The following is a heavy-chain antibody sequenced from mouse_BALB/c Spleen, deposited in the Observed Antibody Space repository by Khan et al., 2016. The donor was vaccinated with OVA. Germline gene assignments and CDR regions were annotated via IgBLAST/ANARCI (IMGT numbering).Heavy chain of an antibody. J-gene: IGHJ3*01. Sequence: EVELVESGGDLVKPGGSLKLSCAASGFTFSSYSMSWVRLTPDKRLEWVTTISSVGDYTYYPDSVKGRFTFSRDNAKNTLYLQMSSLKSEDTVMYYCASHINGSFVYWGQGTLVTVSA. V-gene: IGHV5-6*01. CDR3: ASHINGSFVY. CDR2: ISSVGDYT. CDR1: GFTFSSYS.